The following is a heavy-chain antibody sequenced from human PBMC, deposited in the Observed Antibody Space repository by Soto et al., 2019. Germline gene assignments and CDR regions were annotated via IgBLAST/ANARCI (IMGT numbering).Heavy chain of an antibody. CDR3: ARLYYYGSGSTYGMDV. Sequence: QVQLVQSGAAVKKPGSSVKVSCKASGGTFSSYTISWVRQAPGQGLEWMGRIIPILGIANYAQKFQGRVTITADKSTSTAYMELSSLRSEDTAGYYCARLYYYGSGSTYGMDVWGQGTTVTVSS. D-gene: IGHD3-10*01. J-gene: IGHJ6*02. CDR2: IIPILGIA. V-gene: IGHV1-69*02. CDR1: GGTFSSYT.